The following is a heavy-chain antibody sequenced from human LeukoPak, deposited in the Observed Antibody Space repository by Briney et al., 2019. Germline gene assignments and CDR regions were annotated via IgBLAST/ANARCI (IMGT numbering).Heavy chain of an antibody. CDR2: IIPIFGTA. J-gene: IGHJ6*03. V-gene: IGHV1-69*13. D-gene: IGHD1-26*01. Sequence: GASVKVSCKASGGTFSSYAISWVRQAPGQGLEWMGGIIPIFGTANYAQKFQGRVTITADESTSTAYMELSSLRSEDTAVYYCARTTTKGYYYYYMDVWDKGTTVTVSS. CDR3: ARTTTKGYYYYYMDV. CDR1: GGTFSSYA.